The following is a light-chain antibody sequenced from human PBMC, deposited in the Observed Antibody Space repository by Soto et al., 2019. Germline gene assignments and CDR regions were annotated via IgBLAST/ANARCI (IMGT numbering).Light chain of an antibody. CDR3: QQYNSYSRT. V-gene: IGKV1-5*01. CDR1: QSISSW. J-gene: IGKJ1*01. Sequence: DIQMTQSPSTLSASVGDRGTITCRASQSISSWLDWYQQKPGKAPKLLXFDASSLESGVPSRFRGSGSGTEFTLTISSLQPDDFAPYYCQQYNSYSRTFGQGTKVDIK. CDR2: DAS.